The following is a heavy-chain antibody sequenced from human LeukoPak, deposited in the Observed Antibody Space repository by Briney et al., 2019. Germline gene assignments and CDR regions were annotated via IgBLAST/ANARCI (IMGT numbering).Heavy chain of an antibody. Sequence: HPGGSLRLSCTASGFIFSNFAMSWVRQAPGKGLEWVSTISGGGTGIYYADSVKGRFTISRDNSKNTLYLQMNSLRAEDTAVYFCEKDRTHRRYYDTDDYYNQYDYWGQGTLATVSS. D-gene: IGHD3-22*01. CDR3: EKDRTHRRYYDTDDYYNQYDY. CDR2: ISGGGTGI. CDR1: GFIFSNFA. V-gene: IGHV3-23*01. J-gene: IGHJ4*02.